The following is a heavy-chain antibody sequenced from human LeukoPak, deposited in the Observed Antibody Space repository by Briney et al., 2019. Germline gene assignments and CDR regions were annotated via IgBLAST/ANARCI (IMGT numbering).Heavy chain of an antibody. J-gene: IGHJ6*03. CDR3: ARDRGRYYMDV. V-gene: IGHV3-66*01. Sequence: GGSLRLSCAASGFTVSSNYMSWVRQAPGKGLEWVSIIYTGDNTFYTDSVKGRFTISRDNSKNTLYLQMNSLRAGDTAVYYCARDRGRYYMDVWGKGTTVTISS. CDR2: IYTGDNT. D-gene: IGHD6-25*01. CDR1: GFTVSSNY.